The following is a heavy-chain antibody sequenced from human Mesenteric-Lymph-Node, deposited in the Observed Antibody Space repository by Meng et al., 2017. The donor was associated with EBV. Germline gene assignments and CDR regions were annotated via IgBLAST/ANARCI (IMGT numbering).Heavy chain of an antibody. CDR2: IYYSGST. J-gene: IGHJ4*02. CDR3: ASLTRGSYYAYFDY. Sequence: PSLVNPSDTLSPSGTVSDVSISSSYWSWIRQPPGKGLEWIGYIYYSGSTNYNPSLKSRVTMSVDASKNQFSLELSSVTAADTAIYYCASLTRGSYYAYFDYWGQGTLVTVSS. CDR1: DVSISSSY. D-gene: IGHD1-26*01. V-gene: IGHV4-59*07.